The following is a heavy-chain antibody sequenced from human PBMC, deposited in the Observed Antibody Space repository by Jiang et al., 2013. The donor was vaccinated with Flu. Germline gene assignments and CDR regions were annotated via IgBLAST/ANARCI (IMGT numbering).Heavy chain of an antibody. CDR2: IYYSGST. D-gene: IGHD3-10*01. J-gene: IGHJ4*02. V-gene: IGHV4-39*01. CDR1: Y. Sequence: YWGWIRQPPGKGLEWIGSIYYSGSTYYNPSLKSRVTISVDTSKNQFSLKLSSVTAADTAVYYCARHVRVTMVRGVMGYSFDYWGQGTLVTVSS. CDR3: ARHVRVTMVRGVMGYSFDY.